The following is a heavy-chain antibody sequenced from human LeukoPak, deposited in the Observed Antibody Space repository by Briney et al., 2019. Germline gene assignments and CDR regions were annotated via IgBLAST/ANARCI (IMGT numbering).Heavy chain of an antibody. Sequence: GGSLRLSCAASGFTLSNYWMHWVRLAPGKGLMWASRINSDGSSTNYADSVKGRFTISRDTTKNTLYLQMDGLRAEDTAVYYCAKSPYDSSWSFDYWGQGTLVTVSS. CDR3: AKSPYDSSWSFDY. CDR1: GFTLSNYW. CDR2: INSDGSST. D-gene: IGHD6-13*01. V-gene: IGHV3-74*01. J-gene: IGHJ4*02.